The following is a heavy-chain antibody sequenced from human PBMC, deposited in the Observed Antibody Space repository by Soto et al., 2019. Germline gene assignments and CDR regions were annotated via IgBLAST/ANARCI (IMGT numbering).Heavy chain of an antibody. CDR3: AGWIQLQQYYYYGMDV. CDR2: IYHSGST. J-gene: IGHJ6*02. V-gene: IGHV4-4*02. CDR1: GGSISSSNW. D-gene: IGHD5-18*01. Sequence: QVQLQESGPGLVKPSGTLSLTCAVSGGSISSSNWWSWVRQPPGKGLEWIGEIYHSGSTNYNPSLKSRVTISVDTPKHQFSLKLSSVTAADTAVYYCAGWIQLQQYYYYGMDVWGQGTTVTVSS.